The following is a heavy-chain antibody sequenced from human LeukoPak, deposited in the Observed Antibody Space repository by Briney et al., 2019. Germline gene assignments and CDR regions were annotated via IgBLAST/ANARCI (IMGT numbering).Heavy chain of an antibody. Sequence: SGGSLRLSCAASGFTFNNAWMSWVRQAPGKGLEWVGRIKSKTDGGTTDYAAPVKGRFTISRDDSKNTLYLQMNSLKTEDTAVYYCTTDWEVDYYDSRSTTDYWGQGTLVTVSS. CDR1: GFTFNNAW. V-gene: IGHV3-15*01. CDR3: TTDWEVDYYDSRSTTDY. CDR2: IKSKTDGGTT. D-gene: IGHD3-22*01. J-gene: IGHJ4*02.